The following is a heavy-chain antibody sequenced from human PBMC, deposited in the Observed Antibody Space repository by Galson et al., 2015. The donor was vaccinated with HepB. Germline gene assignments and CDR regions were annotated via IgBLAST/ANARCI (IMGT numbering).Heavy chain of an antibody. Sequence: SVKVSCKASGYTFTSYYIHWLRQAPGQGLEWMGVINPSNGSTTYAQRFQGRVTMTRDTSTSTVYMELSSLRSEDTAVYYCARSPGDYWYFDLWGRGTLVTVSS. CDR3: ARSPGDYWYFDL. CDR1: GYTFTSYY. CDR2: INPSNGST. V-gene: IGHV1-46*03. J-gene: IGHJ2*01.